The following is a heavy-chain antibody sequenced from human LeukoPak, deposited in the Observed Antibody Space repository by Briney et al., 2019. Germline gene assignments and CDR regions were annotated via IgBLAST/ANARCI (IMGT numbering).Heavy chain of an antibody. J-gene: IGHJ4*02. Sequence: GATVKVSCKASGYTFTSYYMHWVRQAPGQGLEWMGIINPSGGSTRYAQKFQGRVTMTRDTSTSTVYMELSSMRSEDTDVYYCARNPVTTKYFDYWGQGTLVTVPS. D-gene: IGHD4-17*01. CDR1: GYTFTSYY. CDR2: INPSGGST. V-gene: IGHV1-46*01. CDR3: ARNPVTTKYFDY.